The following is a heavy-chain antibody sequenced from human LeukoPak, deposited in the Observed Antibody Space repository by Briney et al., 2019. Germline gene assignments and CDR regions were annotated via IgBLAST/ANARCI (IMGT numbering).Heavy chain of an antibody. J-gene: IGHJ3*02. V-gene: IGHV4-30-2*01. CDR3: ARAMSSSFHAFDI. CDR1: GGSISSGGYY. CDR2: IYHSGST. D-gene: IGHD6-6*01. Sequence: PSQTLSLTCTVSGGSISSGGYYWSWNRQPPGKGLEWIGYIYHSGSTYYNPSLKSRVTISVDRSKNQFSLKLSSVTAADTAVYYCARAMSSSFHAFDIWGQGTMVTVSS.